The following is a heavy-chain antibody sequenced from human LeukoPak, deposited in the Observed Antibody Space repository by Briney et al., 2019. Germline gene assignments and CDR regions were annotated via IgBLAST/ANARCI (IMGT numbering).Heavy chain of an antibody. D-gene: IGHD3-10*01. Sequence: SETLSLTCTVSGGSISSYYWSWIRQPAGKGLEWIGRIYTSGSTNYNPSLKSRVTMSVDTSKNQFPLKLSSVTAADTAVYYCARDLGSGVYYYYYYMDVWGKGTTVTVSS. J-gene: IGHJ6*03. CDR1: GGSISSYY. CDR2: IYTSGST. CDR3: ARDLGSGVYYYYYYMDV. V-gene: IGHV4-4*07.